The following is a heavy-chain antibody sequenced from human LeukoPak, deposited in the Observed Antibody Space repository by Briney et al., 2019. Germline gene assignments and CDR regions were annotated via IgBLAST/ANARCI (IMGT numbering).Heavy chain of an antibody. CDR3: ARRRSKGYGYGRGPLDY. V-gene: IGHV4-34*01. D-gene: IGHD5-18*01. Sequence: SETLSLTCAVYGGSFSGYYWSWIRQPPGKGLEWIGEINHSGSTNYNPSLKSRVTISVDTSKNQFSLKLSSVTAADTAVYYCARRRSKGYGYGRGPLDYWGQGTLVTVSS. J-gene: IGHJ4*02. CDR1: GGSFSGYY. CDR2: INHSGST.